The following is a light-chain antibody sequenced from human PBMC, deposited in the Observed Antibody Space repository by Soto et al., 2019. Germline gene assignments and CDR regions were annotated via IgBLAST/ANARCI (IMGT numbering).Light chain of an antibody. V-gene: IGKV1-39*01. CDR1: QSIRTY. CDR3: QQSYSAPHT. CDR2: VAS. Sequence: DLQMTQSPSSLSASVGDRVTITCRASQSIRTYLNWYQQKPGKAPNLLIYVASSLQSGVPSRFSGSGSGTDFTLTISSLQPEDFATYYCQQSYSAPHTFGQGTKLEIK. J-gene: IGKJ2*01.